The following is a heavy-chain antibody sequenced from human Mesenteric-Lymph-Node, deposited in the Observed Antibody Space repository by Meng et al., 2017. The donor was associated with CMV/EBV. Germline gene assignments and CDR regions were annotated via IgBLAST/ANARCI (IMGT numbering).Heavy chain of an antibody. CDR3: ARPHYYGSGSSPWFDP. Sequence: QLQLQESGPGLGKPSETLSRTCTVSGGSIRSSSYYWGWIRQPPGKGLEWIGSIYYSGSTYYNPSLKSRVTISVDTSKNQFSLKLSSVTAADTAVYYCARPHYYGSGSSPWFDPWGQGTLVTVSS. V-gene: IGHV4-39*01. J-gene: IGHJ5*02. CDR1: GGSIRSSSYY. D-gene: IGHD3-10*01. CDR2: IYYSGST.